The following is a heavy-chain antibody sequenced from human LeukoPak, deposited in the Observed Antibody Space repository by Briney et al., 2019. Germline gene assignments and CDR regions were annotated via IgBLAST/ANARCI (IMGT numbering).Heavy chain of an antibody. V-gene: IGHV2-5*02. CDR1: GFSLGTSGEA. J-gene: IGHJ4*02. CDR3: AHSPPVAVVPATRYYFDS. Sequence: SGPTLVNPTQTLTLTCSFSGFSLGTSGEAVGWIRQPPGAALEWLALIDWDDDKRYSPSLKSRLTVTKDTSKNQVVLTMTNMDPLDTATYFCAHSPPVAVVPATRYYFDSWGQGTLVTVSS. CDR2: IDWDDDK. D-gene: IGHD2-15*01.